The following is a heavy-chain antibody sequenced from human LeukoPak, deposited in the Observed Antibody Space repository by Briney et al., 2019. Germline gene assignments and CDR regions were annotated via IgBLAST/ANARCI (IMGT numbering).Heavy chain of an antibody. J-gene: IGHJ3*02. CDR1: GGSISSSSYY. CDR3: ARAGSGSDAFDI. Sequence: SETLSLTCTVSGGSISSSSYYWGWIRQPPGKGLEWIGSIYYSGSIYYNPSLKSRVTISVDTSKNQFSLKLSSVTAADTAVYYCARAGSGSDAFDIWGQGTMVTVSS. D-gene: IGHD3-10*01. CDR2: IYYSGSI. V-gene: IGHV4-39*07.